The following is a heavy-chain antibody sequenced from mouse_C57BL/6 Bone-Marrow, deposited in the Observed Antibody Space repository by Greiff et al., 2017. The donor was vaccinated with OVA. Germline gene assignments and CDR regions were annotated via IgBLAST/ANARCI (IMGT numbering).Heavy chain of an antibody. CDR3: ARDLYYYAYFDV. CDR2: INYDGSST. J-gene: IGHJ1*03. V-gene: IGHV5-16*01. D-gene: IGHD1-1*01. Sequence: EVHLVESEGGLVQPGSSMKLSCTASGFTFSDYYMAWVRQVPEKGLEWVANINYDGSSTYYLDSLKSRFIISRDNAKNILYLQMSSLKSEDTATYYCARDLYYYAYFDVWGTGTTVTVSS. CDR1: GFTFSDYY.